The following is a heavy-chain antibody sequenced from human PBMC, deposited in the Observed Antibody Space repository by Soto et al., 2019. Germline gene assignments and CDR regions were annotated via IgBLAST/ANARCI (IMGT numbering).Heavy chain of an antibody. CDR3: ARDSPLGGAENWFDP. Sequence: SDTLSLTCTVSGGSISSYYWSWIRQPPGKGLEWIGYIYYSGSTNYNPSLKSRVTISVDTSKNQFSLKLSSVTAADTAVYYCARDSPLGGAENWFDPWGQGTLVTVSS. CDR1: GGSISSYY. J-gene: IGHJ5*02. V-gene: IGHV4-59*01. CDR2: IYYSGST.